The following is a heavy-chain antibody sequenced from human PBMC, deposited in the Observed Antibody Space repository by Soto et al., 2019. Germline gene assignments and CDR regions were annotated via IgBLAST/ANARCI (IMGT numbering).Heavy chain of an antibody. CDR3: ARERSAAGTGWFDP. D-gene: IGHD6-13*01. CDR2: MNPNSGNT. J-gene: IGHJ5*02. CDR1: GYTFTSYD. Sequence: ASVKVSCKASGYTFTSYDINWVRQATGQGLEWMGWMNPNSGNTGYAQKFQGRVTMTRNASISTAYMELSSLRSEDTAVYYCARERSAAGTGWFDPWGQGTLVTVSS. V-gene: IGHV1-8*01.